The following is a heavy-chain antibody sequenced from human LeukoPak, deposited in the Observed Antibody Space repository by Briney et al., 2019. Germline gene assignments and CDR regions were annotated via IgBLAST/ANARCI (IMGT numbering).Heavy chain of an antibody. CDR3: ASLYTVTTDFDY. CDR2: IKQDGSDK. J-gene: IGHJ4*02. D-gene: IGHD4-17*01. V-gene: IGHV3-7*01. CDR1: GFTFSNYW. Sequence: GGSLRLSCATSGFTFSNYWMSWVRRAPGEGLEWVANIKQDGSDKYYVDSVKGRFTISRDNAKNSLYLQMNTLRAEDTAVYYCASLYTVTTDFDYWGQGTLVTVSS.